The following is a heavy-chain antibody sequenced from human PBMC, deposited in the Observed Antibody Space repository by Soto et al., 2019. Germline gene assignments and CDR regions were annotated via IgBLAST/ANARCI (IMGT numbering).Heavy chain of an antibody. J-gene: IGHJ6*02. D-gene: IGHD3-3*01. CDR3: ARGDITIFGVVPSDDYYYGMDV. Sequence: SSVKVSCKASGGTFSSYAISWVRQAPGQRLEWMGGIIPIFGTANYAQKFQGRVTITADESTSTAYMELSSLRSEDTAVYYCARGDITIFGVVPSDDYYYGMDVWGQGTTVTVSS. V-gene: IGHV1-69*13. CDR1: GGTFSSYA. CDR2: IIPIFGTA.